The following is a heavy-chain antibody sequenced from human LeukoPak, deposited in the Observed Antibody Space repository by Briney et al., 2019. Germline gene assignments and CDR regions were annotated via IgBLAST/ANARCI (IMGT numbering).Heavy chain of an antibody. CDR3: ARDLRVFYSYYGMDV. CDR1: GFTFSSYG. CDR2: IWYDGSNK. V-gene: IGHV3-33*01. Sequence: QTGGSLSLSCAASGFTFSSYGMHWVRQAPGKGLEWVAVIWYDGSNKYYADSVKGRFTISRDNSKNTLYLQMNSLRAEDTAVYYCARDLRVFYSYYGMDVWGQGTTVTVSS. J-gene: IGHJ6*02.